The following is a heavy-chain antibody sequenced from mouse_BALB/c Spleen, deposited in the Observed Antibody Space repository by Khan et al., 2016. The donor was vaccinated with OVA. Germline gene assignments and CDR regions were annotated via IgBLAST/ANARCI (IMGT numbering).Heavy chain of an antibody. D-gene: IGHD2-14*01. J-gene: IGHJ4*01. CDR1: GYTFTNYG. CDR2: INTYTGEP. Sequence: QIQLVQSGPELKKPGETVKISCKASGYTFTNYGMNWVKQAPGKGLKWMGWINTYTGEPTYADDFKGRFAFSLDTSASTAYLQINNLKNEDTATYFCARVGYSGTMDYWGKGTSVTVSS. V-gene: IGHV9-3-1*01. CDR3: ARVGYSGTMDY.